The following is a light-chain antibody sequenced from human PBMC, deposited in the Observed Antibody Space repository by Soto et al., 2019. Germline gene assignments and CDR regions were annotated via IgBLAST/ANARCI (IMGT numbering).Light chain of an antibody. Sequence: SYELTQPPSVSVAPEKTTTITCGGNNIGDKRVHWYRQKSGQAPVLLIPHDSDRPSGIPERFSGSNSENTATLTISRVEAGDEADYYCQVWDIMTDNYVFGGGTKVTVL. V-gene: IGLV3-21*04. CDR1: NIGDKR. CDR2: HDS. CDR3: QVWDIMTDNYV. J-gene: IGLJ1*01.